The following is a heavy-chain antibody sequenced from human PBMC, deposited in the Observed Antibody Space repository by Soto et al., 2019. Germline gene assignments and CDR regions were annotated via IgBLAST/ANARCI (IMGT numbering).Heavy chain of an antibody. CDR2: IDWDDDK. CDR1: GFSLSTSGMC. CDR3: ARARYNWNPVDY. V-gene: IGHV2-70*01. J-gene: IGHJ4*02. D-gene: IGHD1-1*01. Sequence: SGPTLVNPTPPLTLTCTFSGFSLSTSGMCVSWIRQPPGKALEWLALIDWDDDKYYSTSLKTRLTISKDTSKNQVVLTMTNMDPVDTATYYCARARYNWNPVDYWGQGTLVTVSS.